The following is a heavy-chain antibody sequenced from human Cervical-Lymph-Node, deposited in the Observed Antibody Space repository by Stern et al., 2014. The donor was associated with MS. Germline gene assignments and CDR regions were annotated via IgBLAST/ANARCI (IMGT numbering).Heavy chain of an antibody. CDR2: IDSGSGAT. J-gene: IGHJ4*02. CDR1: GYRFSTFY. D-gene: IGHD3-16*02. V-gene: IGHV1-2*06. Sequence: VQLVESGAKVKKPGASVKVSCKASGYRFSTFYLHWLRQAPGQGLQWIGRIDSGSGATNSSQTFQGRLTMTRDRSITTAYLELSGLRSDDTAVYYCARIYCSGDECYHSFDTWGQGTLVTVSS. CDR3: ARIYCSGDECYHSFDT.